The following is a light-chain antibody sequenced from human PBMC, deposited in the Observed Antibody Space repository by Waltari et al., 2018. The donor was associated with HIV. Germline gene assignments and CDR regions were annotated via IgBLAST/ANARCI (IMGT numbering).Light chain of an antibody. J-gene: IGKJ1*01. V-gene: IGKV3-20*01. Sequence: VLTQSPGTLSLSPGERATLSCRASQSFSSTYLAWYQQKPGQAPRLLIYGASNRATGIPDRFSGSGSGTDFTLTINRLEPEDFAVYYCQHFASTRWTFGQGTKVEIK. CDR2: GAS. CDR1: QSFSSTY. CDR3: QHFASTRWT.